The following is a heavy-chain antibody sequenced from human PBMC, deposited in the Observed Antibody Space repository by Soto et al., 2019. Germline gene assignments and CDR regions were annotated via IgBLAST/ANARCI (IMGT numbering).Heavy chain of an antibody. CDR3: ARGQASDKVDS. J-gene: IGHJ4*02. CDR2: IDDSGST. Sequence: QVQLQESGPGLVKPSQTLSLSCTVSGDSLNNKNYYCSRIRQSPGKGVEWIGHIDDSGSTFSNPSLASRLVISVDTSKNQFSLKLSSVTAADTAIYYCARGQASDKVDSWGQGTLVTVSS. CDR1: GDSLNNKNYY. V-gene: IGHV4-30-4*01. D-gene: IGHD3-10*01.